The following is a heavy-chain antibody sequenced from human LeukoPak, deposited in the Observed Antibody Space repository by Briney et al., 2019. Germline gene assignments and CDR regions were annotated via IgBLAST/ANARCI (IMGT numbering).Heavy chain of an antibody. CDR3: ARVNHTSSGFYAY. CDR2: ISGSRRNT. V-gene: IGHV3-11*06. CDR1: GFTFSDYY. J-gene: IGHJ4*02. Sequence: PGGALRLSCAASGFTFSDYYMTWIRQAPVKGLEWGSYISGSRRNTNYADSVKGGVTISRDNAKKSLYLQLKSLRAEDTAVYYCARVNHTSSGFYAYWGQGTLVTVSS. D-gene: IGHD3-22*01.